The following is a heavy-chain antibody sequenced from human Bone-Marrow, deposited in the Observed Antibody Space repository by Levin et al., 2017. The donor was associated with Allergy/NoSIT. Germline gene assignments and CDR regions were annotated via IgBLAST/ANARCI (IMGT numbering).Heavy chain of an antibody. D-gene: IGHD3-16*01. V-gene: IGHV3-21*03. J-gene: IGHJ4*02. CDR1: GFTFSSYS. Sequence: PGGSLRLSCAASGFTFSSYSMNWVRQAPGKGLEWVSFISSSSGYIYYADSVKGRFTISRDNAKSSLYLQMNGLTAEDSAVYDCARITVWGTVSPERRDSWGQGVLVTVSS. CDR3: ARITVWGTVSPERRDS. CDR2: ISSSSGYI.